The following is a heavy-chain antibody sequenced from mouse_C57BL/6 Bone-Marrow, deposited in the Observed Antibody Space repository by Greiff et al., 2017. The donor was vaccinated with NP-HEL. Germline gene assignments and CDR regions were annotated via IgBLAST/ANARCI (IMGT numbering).Heavy chain of an antibody. V-gene: IGHV1-59*01. CDR3: ARSGSSGYVAY. D-gene: IGHD3-2*02. J-gene: IGHJ3*01. CDR1: GYTFTSYW. CDR2: IDPSDSYT. Sequence: VQLQQPGAELVRPGTSVKLSCKASGYTFTSYWMHWVKQRPGQGLEWIGVIDPSDSYTNYNQKFKGKATLTVDTSSSTAYMQLSSLTSEDSAVYYCARSGSSGYVAYWGQGTLVTVSA.